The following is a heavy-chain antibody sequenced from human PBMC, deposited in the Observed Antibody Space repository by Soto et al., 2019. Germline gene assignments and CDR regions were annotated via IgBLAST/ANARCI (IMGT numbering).Heavy chain of an antibody. CDR2: ISADSCSS. CDR1: GYTLTRFA. D-gene: IGHD6-19*01. CDR3: ARWLGGLDL. J-gene: IGHJ4*02. Sequence: DSVKVSCKASGYTLTRFALHWVRQAPGQRLEWMGWISADSCSSQYSQKFQGRVTITRDTSASTAYMELSSLISEDTAVYYCARWLGGLDLWGQRTLLTVSS. V-gene: IGHV1-3*01.